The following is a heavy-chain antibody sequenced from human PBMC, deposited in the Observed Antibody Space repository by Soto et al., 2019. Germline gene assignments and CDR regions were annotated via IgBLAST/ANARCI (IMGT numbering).Heavy chain of an antibody. CDR1: SGSISSSNW. J-gene: IGHJ3*02. V-gene: IGHV4-4*02. CDR3: ARESITMVRGGNDAFDI. CDR2: IYHSGST. Sequence: SETLSLTCAVSSGSISSSNWWSWVRQPPGKGLEWIGEIYHSGSTNYNPSLKSRVTISVDKSKNQFSLKLSSVTAADTAVYYCARESITMVRGGNDAFDIWGQGTMVTVSS. D-gene: IGHD3-10*01.